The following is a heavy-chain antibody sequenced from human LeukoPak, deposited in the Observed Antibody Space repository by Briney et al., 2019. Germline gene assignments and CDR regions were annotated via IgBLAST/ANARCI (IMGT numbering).Heavy chain of an antibody. CDR2: VNPNNGGT. D-gene: IGHD4-17*01. V-gene: IGHV1-2*02. Sequence: ASVKVSCKASGFTFTVYNIHWVRQAPGQGLEWMGWVNPNNGGTNYAQKFQGRVTMTRDTSISTAYMELRSLRSDDTAVYYCASHPDPPYGDGWDYFDYWGQGTLVTVSS. CDR3: ASHPDPPYGDGWDYFDY. J-gene: IGHJ4*02. CDR1: GFTFTVYN.